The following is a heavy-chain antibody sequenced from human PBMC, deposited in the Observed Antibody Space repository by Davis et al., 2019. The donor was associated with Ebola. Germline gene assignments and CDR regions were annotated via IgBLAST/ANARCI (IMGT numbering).Heavy chain of an antibody. CDR3: ARDPIVALIVPSYGMDV. Sequence: GESLKISCTVSGFDFSTYWMTWVCQAPGKGLEWVANIKEDGSEKYYVDSVKGRFTIFRDNAKRSLYLQISSLRAEDTAVYYCARDPIVALIVPSYGMDVWGPGTTVTVSS. D-gene: IGHD5-12*01. J-gene: IGHJ6*01. V-gene: IGHV3-7*01. CDR1: GFDFSTYW. CDR2: IKEDGSEK.